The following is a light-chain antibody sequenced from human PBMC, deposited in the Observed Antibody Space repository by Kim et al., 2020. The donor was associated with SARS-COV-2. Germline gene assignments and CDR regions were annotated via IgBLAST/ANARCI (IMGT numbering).Light chain of an antibody. CDR1: QTINNY. V-gene: IGKV1-39*01. CDR2: AAS. J-gene: IGKJ2*03. Sequence: DIQMTQSPSSLSASVGDTVTITCRASQTINNYLNWYQQKPGKAPKFLIHAASSLQSGGPSRFSVSASGTNFTLTIAGLQRDDFATYHCQQSFSSPYSFGQGTKLEI. CDR3: QQSFSSPYS.